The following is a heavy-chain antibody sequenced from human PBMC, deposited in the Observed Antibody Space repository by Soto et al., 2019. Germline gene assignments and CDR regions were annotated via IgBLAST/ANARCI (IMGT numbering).Heavy chain of an antibody. D-gene: IGHD4-17*01. CDR1: GGSVSDKTYY. CDR2: VYYSGTT. CDR3: ARTTAVPNTLRSRYFFDY. Sequence: SETLSLTCSVSGGSVSDKTYYWSWIRQPPGKRLEWIGYVYYSGTTNYNPSLKSRVTISVDLSKNRFSPRLSSVTTADTALYYCARTTAVPNTLRSRYFFDYWGQGTQVTVSS. J-gene: IGHJ4*02. V-gene: IGHV4-61*01.